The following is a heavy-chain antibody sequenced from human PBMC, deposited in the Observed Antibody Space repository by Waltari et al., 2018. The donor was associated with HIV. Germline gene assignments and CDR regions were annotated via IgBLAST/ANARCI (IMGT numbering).Heavy chain of an antibody. CDR3: AREASGEAGGMFKGFDV. J-gene: IGHJ3*01. V-gene: IGHV1-2*02. Sequence: QVRFIQSGTDENLPGASLCGSCMAPGYTFTTSSIHWVRQAPGQGLEWMGWINPNSGGTHVAQKFQGRVTMTRDKSIRTIDMELRRLTFADTAMYFCAREASGEAGGMFKGFDVWGQGTIVTVSS. CDR2: INPNSGGT. D-gene: IGHD3-10*01. CDR1: GYTFTTSS.